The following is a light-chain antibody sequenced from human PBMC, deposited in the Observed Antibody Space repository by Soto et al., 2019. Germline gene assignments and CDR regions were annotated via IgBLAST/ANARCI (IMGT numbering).Light chain of an antibody. J-gene: IGKJ1*01. Sequence: EIVLTQSPGTLSLSPGERATLSCMASQSVSSSYLAWYQQKPGQAPRLLIYGASSRATGIPDRFSGSGSGTDFTLTISRLEPEDFAVHYCQQYGSSPQTFGQGTKVEIK. V-gene: IGKV3-20*01. CDR2: GAS. CDR3: QQYGSSPQT. CDR1: QSVSSSY.